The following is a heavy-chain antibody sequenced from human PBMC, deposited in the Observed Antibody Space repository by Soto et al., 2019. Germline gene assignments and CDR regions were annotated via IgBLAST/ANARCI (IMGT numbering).Heavy chain of an antibody. D-gene: IGHD1-20*01. V-gene: IGHV3-30*18. Sequence: PGGCLRRSCTASGFTFSCYGMHWVRQAPGKGLEWVAVISYDGTIKYYADSVKGRFTISRDNSKDTLSLQMISLRTEDTAVYYCAKANITGTNFYYYGMDVWGQGTTVTVSS. CDR1: GFTFSCYG. J-gene: IGHJ6*02. CDR2: ISYDGTIK. CDR3: AKANITGTNFYYYGMDV.